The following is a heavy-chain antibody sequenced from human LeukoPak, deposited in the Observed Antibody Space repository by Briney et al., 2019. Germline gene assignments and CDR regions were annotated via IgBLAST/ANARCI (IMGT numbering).Heavy chain of an antibody. J-gene: IGHJ4*02. CDR1: GGSMSSYY. CDR3: ARGARAGYNLEPFDY. Sequence: LETLSLTCTVSGGSMSSYYWSWIRQPPGKGLEWIGYIYYSGSAKYNPSLKSRVTISVDTSKNQFSLKLSSVTAADTAVYYCARGARAGYNLEPFDYWGQGTLVTVSS. V-gene: IGHV4-59*08. D-gene: IGHD5-24*01. CDR2: IYYSGSA.